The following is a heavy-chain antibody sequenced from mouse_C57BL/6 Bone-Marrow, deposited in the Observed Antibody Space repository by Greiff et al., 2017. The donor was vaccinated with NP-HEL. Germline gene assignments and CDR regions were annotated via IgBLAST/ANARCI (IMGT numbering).Heavy chain of an antibody. J-gene: IGHJ3*01. D-gene: IGHD3-1*01. V-gene: IGHV5-12*01. Sequence: EVKLVESGGGLVQPGGSLKLSCAASGFTFSDYYMYWVRQTPEKRLEWVAYISNGGGSTYYPDTVKGRFTISRDNAKNTLYLQMSRLKSEDTAMYYCARHGAIAWFAYWGQGTLVTVSA. CDR1: GFTFSDYY. CDR2: ISNGGGST. CDR3: ARHGAIAWFAY.